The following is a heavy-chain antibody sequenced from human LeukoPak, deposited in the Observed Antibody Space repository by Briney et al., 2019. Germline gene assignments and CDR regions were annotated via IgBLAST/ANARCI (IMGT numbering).Heavy chain of an antibody. J-gene: IGHJ4*02. V-gene: IGHV4-59*08. CDR3: ARHAVYAGSGWSFDY. D-gene: IGHD6-19*01. CDR2: IYYSGST. Sequence: SETLSLTCAVYGGSFSGYYWSWIRQPPGKGLEWIGYIYYSGSTYYNPSLKSRVTISVDTSKNQFSLKLSSVTAADTAVYYCARHAVYAGSGWSFDYWGKGTLVTVSS. CDR1: GGSFSGYY.